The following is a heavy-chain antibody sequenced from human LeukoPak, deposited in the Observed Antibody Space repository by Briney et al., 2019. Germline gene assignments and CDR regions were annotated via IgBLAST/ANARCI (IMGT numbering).Heavy chain of an antibody. Sequence: SETLSLTCTVSGDSITSGSYYWGWIRQTPGRGLEWIGNIYSSGSTSFNPSLKSRITMSVDTSKNQFSLKLNSVTAADTAVYFCARDSGYWLYWGQGTLVTVSS. V-gene: IGHV4-39*07. J-gene: IGHJ4*02. CDR3: ARDSGYWLY. CDR1: GDSITSGSYY. D-gene: IGHD3-22*01. CDR2: IYSSGST.